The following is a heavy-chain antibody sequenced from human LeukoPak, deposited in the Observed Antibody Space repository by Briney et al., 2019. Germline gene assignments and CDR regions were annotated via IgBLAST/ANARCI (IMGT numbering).Heavy chain of an antibody. V-gene: IGHV3-74*01. CDR2: INSDGSST. Sequence: PGGSLRLSCAASEFTFSNYWMHWVRQAPGKGLVWVSRINSDGSSTSYADSVKGRFTISRDNAKNTVYLQMNSLRAEDTAVYYCARDGHPRHIDYWGQGTLVTVSS. CDR3: ARDGHPRHIDY. CDR1: EFTFSNYW. D-gene: IGHD1-1*01. J-gene: IGHJ4*02.